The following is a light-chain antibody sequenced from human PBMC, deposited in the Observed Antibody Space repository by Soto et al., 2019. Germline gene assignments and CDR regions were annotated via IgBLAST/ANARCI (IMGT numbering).Light chain of an antibody. Sequence: QSVLTQPPSVSGAPGQRVTISCTGSSSNIGAGHDVHWYQQRPGTAPKLVIYGNTNRPSGVSDRFSGSKSDTSASLAITGLQAEDEADYYCQSYDSSLSGSGVFGGGTKLTVL. J-gene: IGLJ2*01. V-gene: IGLV1-40*01. CDR2: GNT. CDR3: QSYDSSLSGSGV. CDR1: SSNIGAGHD.